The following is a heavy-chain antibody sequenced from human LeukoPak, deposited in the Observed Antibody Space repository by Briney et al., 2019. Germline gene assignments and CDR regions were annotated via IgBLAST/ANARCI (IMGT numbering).Heavy chain of an antibody. CDR1: GFTFSSYW. CDR3: ARDSSSGWYFYFDY. D-gene: IGHD6-13*01. Sequence: GGSLRLSCAASGFTFSSYWMSWVRQAPGKGLEWVANIKQDGSEKYYVDSVKGRFTISRDNAKSSLYLQMNSLRAEDTAVYYCARDSSSGWYFYFDYWGQGSLVTVSS. J-gene: IGHJ4*02. V-gene: IGHV3-7*01. CDR2: IKQDGSEK.